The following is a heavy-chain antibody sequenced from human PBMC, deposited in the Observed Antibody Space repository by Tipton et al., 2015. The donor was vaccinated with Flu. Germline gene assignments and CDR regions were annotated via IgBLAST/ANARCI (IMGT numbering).Heavy chain of an antibody. Sequence: TLSLTCAVYGGSFSGYYWSWIRQPPGKGLEWIGEINHSGRPNYNPSLKNRVTISVDTSKNQFSLSLTSVTAADTAMYYCARGSWEVRFDPWGQGTLVTVSS. CDR2: INHSGRP. CDR1: GGSFSGYY. J-gene: IGHJ5*02. V-gene: IGHV4-34*01. D-gene: IGHD1-26*01. CDR3: ARGSWEVRFDP.